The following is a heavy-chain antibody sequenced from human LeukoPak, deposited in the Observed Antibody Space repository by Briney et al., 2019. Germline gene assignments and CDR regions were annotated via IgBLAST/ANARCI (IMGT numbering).Heavy chain of an antibody. J-gene: IGHJ6*02. CDR3: TRSSGSNYYYYGMDV. CDR1: GITFGDYA. D-gene: IGHD3-10*01. V-gene: IGHV3-49*04. CDR2: IRSKAYGGTT. Sequence: GGSLRLSCTASGITFGDYAMSWVRQAPGKGLEWVGFIRSKAYGGTTEYAASVKGRFTISRDDSKSIAYLQMNSLKTEDTAVYYCTRSSGSNYYYYGMDVWGQGTTVTVSS.